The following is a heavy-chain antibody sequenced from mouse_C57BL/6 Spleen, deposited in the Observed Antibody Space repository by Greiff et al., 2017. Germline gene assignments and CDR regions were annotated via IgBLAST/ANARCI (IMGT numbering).Heavy chain of an antibody. CDR3: ARYAYGYAMDY. V-gene: IGHV7-3*01. J-gene: IGHJ4*01. D-gene: IGHD1-1*01. CDR2: IRNKANGYTT. Sequence: EVQGVESGGGLVQPGGSLSLSCAASGFTFTDYYMSWVRQPPGKALEWLGFIRNKANGYTTEYSASVKGRLTISRDNSQSILYLQMNALRAEDSATYYCARYAYGYAMDYWGQGTSVTVSS. CDR1: GFTFTDYY.